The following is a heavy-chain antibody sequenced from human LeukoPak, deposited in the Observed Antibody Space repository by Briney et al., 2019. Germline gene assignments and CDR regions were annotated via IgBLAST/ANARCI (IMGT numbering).Heavy chain of an antibody. CDR2: AFYSGST. D-gene: IGHD3-3*01. CDR3: ADYDVSSGRPLDP. V-gene: IGHV4-39*01. CDR1: GGFVTSNDFY. J-gene: IGHJ5*02. Sequence: SETLSLTCTVSGGFVTSNDFYWGWIRQPPGGGLEWIVAAFYSGSTYYNPSLKSRATISVDTSKNQFSLNLTSVTAADTAVYYCADYDVSSGRPLDPWGQGTLVTVSS.